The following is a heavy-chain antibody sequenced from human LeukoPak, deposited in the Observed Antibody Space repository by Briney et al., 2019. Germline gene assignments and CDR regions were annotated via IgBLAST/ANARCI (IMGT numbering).Heavy chain of an antibody. V-gene: IGHV1-2*02. CDR3: ARDGQPEYYYDSSGYFPY. D-gene: IGHD3-22*01. Sequence: ASVKVSCKASGYTFTGYYMHWVRQAPGQGLEWMGWINPNSGGTNYAQKFQGRVTMTRDTSISTAYMELSRLRSDDTAVYYCARDGQPEYYYDSSGYFPYWGQGTLVTVSS. CDR2: INPNSGGT. CDR1: GYTFTGYY. J-gene: IGHJ4*02.